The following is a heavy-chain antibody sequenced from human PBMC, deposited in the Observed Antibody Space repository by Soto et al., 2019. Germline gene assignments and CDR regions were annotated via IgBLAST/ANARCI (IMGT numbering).Heavy chain of an antibody. CDR3: TTWIPAADLFDY. J-gene: IGHJ4*02. D-gene: IGHD2-2*01. V-gene: IGHV3-15*01. CDR2: IKSKTDGGTT. CDR1: GFTFSNAW. Sequence: GGSLRLSCAASGFTFSNAWMSWVRQAPGKGLEWVGRIKSKTDGGTTDYAAPVKGRFTISRDDSKNTLYLQMNSLKTEDTAVYYCTTWIPAADLFDYWGQGTLVTVSS.